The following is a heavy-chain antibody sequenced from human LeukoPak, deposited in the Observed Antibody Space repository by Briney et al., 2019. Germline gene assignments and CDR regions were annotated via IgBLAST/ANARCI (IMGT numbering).Heavy chain of an antibody. CDR1: GFSSNSYW. Sequence: GGSLRLSCAASGFSSNSYWMHWARQAPGKGLVWVARINGDGSSINYADSVKGRFTISRDNAKNTLYLQMNSLRVEDTAVYYCARGRGPYGWFDPWGQGTLVTVSS. D-gene: IGHD3-10*01. V-gene: IGHV3-74*01. CDR2: INGDGSSI. J-gene: IGHJ5*02. CDR3: ARGRGPYGWFDP.